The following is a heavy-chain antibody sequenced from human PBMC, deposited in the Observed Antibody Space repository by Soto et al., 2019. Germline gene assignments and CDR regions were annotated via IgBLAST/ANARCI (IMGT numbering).Heavy chain of an antibody. CDR2: ISVSGGST. D-gene: IGHD3-22*01. CDR3: AKVCNQSMKGVEGFDY. V-gene: IGHV3-23*01. J-gene: IGHJ4*02. CDR1: GFTFISYA. Sequence: EVQLLESGGGLVQPGGSLRLSCAASGFTFISYAMSWVPQAPGKGLEWVSTISVSGGSTYYADSVKGRFTITRDKSKNTLYLQMNSLRAEDTAVYYCAKVCNQSMKGVEGFDYWGQGTLVTVSS.